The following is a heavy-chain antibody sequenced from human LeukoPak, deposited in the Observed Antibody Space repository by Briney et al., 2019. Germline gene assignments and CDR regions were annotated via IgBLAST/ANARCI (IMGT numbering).Heavy chain of an antibody. V-gene: IGHV3-74*01. Sequence: GGSLRLSCATSGFTFSTYWVHWVRQAPGKGLAWVSRITSDGSSTSYADSVKGRFTISRDNTKNTLYLQMKSLRAEDTAVYYCARAVRTYDSSGDYLDAFDIWGQGTMVTVSS. J-gene: IGHJ3*02. CDR3: ARAVRTYDSSGDYLDAFDI. CDR2: ITSDGSST. D-gene: IGHD3-22*01. CDR1: GFTFSTYW.